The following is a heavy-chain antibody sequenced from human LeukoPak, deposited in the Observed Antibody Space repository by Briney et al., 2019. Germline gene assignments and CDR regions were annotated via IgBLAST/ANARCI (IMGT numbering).Heavy chain of an antibody. V-gene: IGHV4-31*03. CDR1: GGSIISDNHF. J-gene: IGHJ3*02. Sequence: SETLSLTCTVSGGSIISDNHFWSWIRQHPGKDLEWLGYIHHSGRAFYSPSLESRLTLSLDTSKNQFSLKLNSVIGADTAVYYCAREVNRPTDADAFDIWGQGTMVTVSS. CDR3: AREVNRPTDADAFDI. D-gene: IGHD1-26*01. CDR2: IHHSGRA.